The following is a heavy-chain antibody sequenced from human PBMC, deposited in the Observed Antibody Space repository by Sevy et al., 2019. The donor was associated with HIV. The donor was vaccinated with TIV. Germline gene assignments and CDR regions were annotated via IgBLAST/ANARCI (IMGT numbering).Heavy chain of an antibody. D-gene: IGHD6-19*01. CDR2: LNGDGSSA. J-gene: IGHJ5*02. Sequence: LQAGGSLRLSCAASGFTFSSHWMHWVRQAPGKGLVWVSRLNGDGSSASYADFVKGRFTISRDNGKNTVYLQISSLTADDTAVYYCTRGRSGTYGWFDPWGQGTLVTVSS. V-gene: IGHV3-74*01. CDR3: TRGRSGTYGWFDP. CDR1: GFTFSSHW.